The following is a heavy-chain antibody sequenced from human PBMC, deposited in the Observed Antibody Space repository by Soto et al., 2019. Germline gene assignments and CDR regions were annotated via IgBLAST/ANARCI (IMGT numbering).Heavy chain of an antibody. CDR2: ITDRART. Sequence: QVQLQESGPGLLKTSQTLSLTCTVSGGSISSGDYYWSWIRQSPGKGLEWIGYITDRARTNYNPSLQSRVTMSVDTSKNLLSLRLSSVTAADTAVYFCARDYRPTYYYDSGGYYPPTYFDSWGQGALVTVSS. CDR3: ARDYRPTYYYDSGGYYPPTYFDS. J-gene: IGHJ4*02. D-gene: IGHD3-22*01. CDR1: GGSISSGDYY. V-gene: IGHV4-30-4*08.